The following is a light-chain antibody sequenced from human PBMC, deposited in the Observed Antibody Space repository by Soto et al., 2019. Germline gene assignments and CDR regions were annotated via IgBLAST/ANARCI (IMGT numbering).Light chain of an antibody. J-gene: IGKJ1*01. V-gene: IGKV3-15*01. CDR1: QSVSSY. Sequence: EIGMTQSPAALSVSPGERGTLSCRASQSVSSYFAWYQQKPGQAPRLLIYAASTRATGIPVRFSGSGYERKLTFSIRSLQALDSAWYYCSHYNSSSRTFGQGTKVDIK. CDR2: AAS. CDR3: SHYNSSSRT.